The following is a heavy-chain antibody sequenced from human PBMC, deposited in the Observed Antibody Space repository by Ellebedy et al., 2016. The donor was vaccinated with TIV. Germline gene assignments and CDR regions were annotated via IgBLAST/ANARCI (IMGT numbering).Heavy chain of an antibody. J-gene: IGHJ4*02. Sequence: ASVKVSCXASGYTFTSYGISWVRQAPGQGLEWMGIINPSGGSTSYAQKFQGRVTMTRDTSTSTVYMELSSLRSEDTAVYYCARDRPPSIVVVIASPGAYFDYWGQGTLVTVSS. CDR3: ARDRPPSIVVVIASPGAYFDY. CDR1: GYTFTSYG. CDR2: INPSGGST. V-gene: IGHV1-46*01. D-gene: IGHD2-21*01.